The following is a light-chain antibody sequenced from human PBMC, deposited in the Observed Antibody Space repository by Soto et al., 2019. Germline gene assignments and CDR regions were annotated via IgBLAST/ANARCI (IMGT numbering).Light chain of an antibody. J-gene: IGKJ3*01. CDR1: QGISSY. V-gene: IGKV1-9*01. CDR2: AAS. CDR3: QQLGT. Sequence: DIQLTQSPSFLSASVGDRVTITCRASQGISSYLAWYQQKPGKAPKLLIYAASTLQSGVPSRFSGSGSGTEFPLTISSLQPEDFATYYCQQLGTFGPGTKVDIK.